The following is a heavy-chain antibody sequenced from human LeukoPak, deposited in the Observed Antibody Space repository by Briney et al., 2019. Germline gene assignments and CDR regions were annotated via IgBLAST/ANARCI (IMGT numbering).Heavy chain of an antibody. CDR1: GFTFSSYG. CDR2: IRNDGRDK. D-gene: IGHD1-26*01. V-gene: IGHV3-30*02. Sequence: PGGSLSLSCVASGFTFSSYGMHWVRQAPGKGVEGVAFIRNDGRDKYYEDSVKGRITISRDNAKKTLHLQMNSLRAEDTAVYYCAKDPSIVAVTPSGRGGQGTLVTVSS. J-gene: IGHJ4*02. CDR3: AKDPSIVAVTPSGR.